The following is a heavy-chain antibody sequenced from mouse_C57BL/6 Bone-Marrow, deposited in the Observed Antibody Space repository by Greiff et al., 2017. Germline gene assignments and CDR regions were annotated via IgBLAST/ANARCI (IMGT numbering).Heavy chain of an antibody. D-gene: IGHD1-1*01. V-gene: IGHV1-81*01. Sequence: VQRVESGAELARPGASVKLSCKASGYTFTSYGISWVKQRTGQGLEWIGEIYPRSGNTYYHEKFKGKATLTADKSSSTAYMELRSLTSEDSAVYFCARLTVVATDWYFDVWGTGTTVTVSS. CDR2: IYPRSGNT. J-gene: IGHJ1*03. CDR1: GYTFTSYG. CDR3: ARLTVVATDWYFDV.